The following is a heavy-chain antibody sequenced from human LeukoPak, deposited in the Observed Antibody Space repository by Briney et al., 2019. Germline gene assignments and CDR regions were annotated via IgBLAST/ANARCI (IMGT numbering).Heavy chain of an antibody. CDR3: VRDVGKLRSDY. D-gene: IGHD2-15*01. CDR2: ISHSRNT. CDR1: GYSISNDYS. J-gene: IGHJ4*02. Sequence: SETLSLTCVVSGYSISNDYSWGWIRQVPEKGLEWIGTISHSRNTYHNPSLKSPCPISLATSKNLFSPKLTSATAADTAVYYCVRDVGKLRSDYWGQGTLVTVYS. V-gene: IGHV4-38-2*02.